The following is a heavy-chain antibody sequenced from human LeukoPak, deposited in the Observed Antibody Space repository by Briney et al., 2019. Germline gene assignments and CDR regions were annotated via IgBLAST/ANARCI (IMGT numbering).Heavy chain of an antibody. J-gene: IGHJ4*02. CDR2: ISDSGGST. CDR3: AKGSSNWRDYYYFDY. D-gene: IGHD6-13*01. V-gene: IGHV3-23*01. CDR1: GFTFSSYA. Sequence: GGSLRLYCAASGFTFSSYAVSWVRQAPGKGLAWVSAISDSGGSTQYADSVKGRFIISRDNSKNTLYLQMNSLRVEGTAVYYCAKGSSNWRDYYYFDYWGQGTLVTVSS.